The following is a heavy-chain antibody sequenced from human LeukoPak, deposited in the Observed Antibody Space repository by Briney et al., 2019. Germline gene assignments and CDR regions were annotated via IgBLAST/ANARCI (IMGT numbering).Heavy chain of an antibody. CDR3: ARDWSGGDH. CDR2: INSDGSIT. CDR1: GFTFSSHW. V-gene: IGHV3-74*01. J-gene: IGHJ4*02. D-gene: IGHD3-3*01. Sequence: GGSLRLSCAASGFTFSSHWMHWVRQAPGKGLVWVSRINSDGSITSYADSVKDRFTISRDNAKDTLYLQMNSLRAEDAAVYYCARDWSGGDHWGQGTLVTVSS.